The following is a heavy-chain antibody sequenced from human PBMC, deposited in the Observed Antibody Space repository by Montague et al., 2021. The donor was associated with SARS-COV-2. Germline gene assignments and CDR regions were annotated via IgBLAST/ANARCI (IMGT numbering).Heavy chain of an antibody. D-gene: IGHD4-23*01. J-gene: IGHJ2*01. Sequence: SETLSLTCTVSGGSISSNLFDWGWIRQTPGKALEWIGAISYTGSTYYXPSLKSRVTVAVDTSTNQFSLRLSSLTAADTAMYYGARHVDPCGGNCRIWYFDLWGRGSLVTVSS. CDR3: ARHVDPCGGNCRIWYFDL. CDR2: ISYTGST. V-gene: IGHV4-39*01. CDR1: GGSISSNLFD.